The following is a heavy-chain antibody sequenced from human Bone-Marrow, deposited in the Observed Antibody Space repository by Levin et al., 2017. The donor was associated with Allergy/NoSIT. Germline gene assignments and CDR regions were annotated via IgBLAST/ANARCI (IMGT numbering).Heavy chain of an antibody. CDR2: ISRGSDYI. J-gene: IGHJ4*02. D-gene: IGHD6-19*01. CDR3: ARDSSGWSRDY. CDR1: GFSFSSHS. Sequence: PSETLSLTCAASGFSFSSHSMNWVRQAPGKGLEWLSVISRGSDYIYYADSVKGRFTTSRDNAKNSLFLQMNSLRPEDTGVYYCARDSSGWSRDYWGQGTLVTVSS. V-gene: IGHV3-21*01.